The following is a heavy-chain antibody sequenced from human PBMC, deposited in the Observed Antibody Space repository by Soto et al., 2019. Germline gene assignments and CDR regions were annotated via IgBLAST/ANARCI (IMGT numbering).Heavy chain of an antibody. CDR2: ISYDGSNK. D-gene: IGHD3-10*01. CDR3: AKAYKAVDRITMVRGENGMDV. V-gene: IGHV3-30*18. CDR1: GFTFSSYG. J-gene: IGHJ6*02. Sequence: QVQLVESGGGVVQPGRSLRLSCAASGFTFSSYGMHWVRQAPGKGLEWVAVISYDGSNKYYADSVKGRFTISRDNSKNTLYLQMNSLRAEDTAVYYCAKAYKAVDRITMVRGENGMDVWGQGTTVTVSS.